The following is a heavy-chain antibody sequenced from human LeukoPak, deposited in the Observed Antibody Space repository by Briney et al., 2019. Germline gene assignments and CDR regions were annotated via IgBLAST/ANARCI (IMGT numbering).Heavy chain of an antibody. CDR3: ARRRGPGHYYYYGMDV. CDR2: IIPIFGTA. V-gene: IGHV1-69*13. Sequence: SVKVSCKASGGTFSSYAISWVRQAPGQGLEWMGGIIPIFGTANYAQKFQGRVTITADESTSTAYMELSSLRSEDTAVYYCARRRGPGHYYYYGMDVWGQGTTVTVSS. D-gene: IGHD5-12*01. J-gene: IGHJ6*02. CDR1: GGTFSSYA.